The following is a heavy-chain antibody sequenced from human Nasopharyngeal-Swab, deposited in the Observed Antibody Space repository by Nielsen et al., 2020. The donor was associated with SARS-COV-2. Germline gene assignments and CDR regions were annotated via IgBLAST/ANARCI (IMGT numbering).Heavy chain of an antibody. V-gene: IGHV4-39*07. CDR1: GCPISSSSYY. J-gene: IGHJ4*02. Sequence: SDPLSLPCTLSGCPISSSSYYWGWIRQPPGKGLEWIGSIYYSRSTYYNPSLKSRVTISVDTSKNQFSLKLSSVTAADTAVYYCARAHRITIFGVVSNFDYWGQGTLVTVSS. D-gene: IGHD3-3*01. CDR2: IYYSRST. CDR3: ARAHRITIFGVVSNFDY.